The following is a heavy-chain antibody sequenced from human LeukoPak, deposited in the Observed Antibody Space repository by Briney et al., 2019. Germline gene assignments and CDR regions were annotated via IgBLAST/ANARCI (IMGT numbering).Heavy chain of an antibody. Sequence: GGSLRLSCAASRFTFTHYWIHWVRQAPGEGLVWVSRINMDGSVTRYADSVKGRFTISRDNAKNTVFLQMNSLRAEDTAIYYCARDRGALDFWGQGALVTVSS. V-gene: IGHV3-74*01. D-gene: IGHD1-26*01. CDR1: RFTFTHYW. J-gene: IGHJ4*02. CDR3: ARDRGALDF. CDR2: INMDGSVT.